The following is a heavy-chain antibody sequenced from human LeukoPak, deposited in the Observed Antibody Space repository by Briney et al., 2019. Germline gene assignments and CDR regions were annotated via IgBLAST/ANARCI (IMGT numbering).Heavy chain of an antibody. CDR1: GFTFNKYW. Sequence: GGSLRLSCAASGFTFNKYWMHWVRQVPRKGLIWVSRINNEGNDTNYVDSVKGRFTISRDNAKNTLYLQMNSLRAEDTAVCYCARGIYGNFDYWGQGSLVTVSS. J-gene: IGHJ4*02. CDR2: INNEGNDT. V-gene: IGHV3-74*01. CDR3: ARGIYGNFDY. D-gene: IGHD3-10*01.